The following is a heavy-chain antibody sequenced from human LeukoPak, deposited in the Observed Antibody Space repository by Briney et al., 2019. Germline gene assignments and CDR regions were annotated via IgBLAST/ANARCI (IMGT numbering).Heavy chain of an antibody. CDR2: IYYSGST. D-gene: IGHD3-9*01. CDR1: GGSISSSSYY. J-gene: IGHJ4*02. CDR3: AGPTGYYSFDY. V-gene: IGHV4-39*01. Sequence: SETLSLTCTVSGGSISSSSYYWGWIRQPPGKGLEWIGSIYYSGSTYYNPSLKSRVTISVDTSKNQFSLKLSFVTAADTAVYYCAGPTGYYSFDYWGQGTLVTVSS.